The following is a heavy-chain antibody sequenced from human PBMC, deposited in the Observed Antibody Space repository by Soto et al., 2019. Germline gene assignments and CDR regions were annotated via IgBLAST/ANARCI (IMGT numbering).Heavy chain of an antibody. CDR1: GCSISSGDYY. CDR2: IYYSGST. J-gene: IGHJ5*02. V-gene: IGHV4-30-4*01. CDR3: ARGAVLMVYARSPNWFDP. Sequence: PSETLSLTCTVSGCSISSGDYYWSWIRQPPGKGLEWIGYIYYSGSTYYNPSLKSRVTISVDTSKNQFSLKLSSVTAADTAVYYCARGAVLMVYARSPNWFDPWGQGTLVTVSS. D-gene: IGHD2-8*01.